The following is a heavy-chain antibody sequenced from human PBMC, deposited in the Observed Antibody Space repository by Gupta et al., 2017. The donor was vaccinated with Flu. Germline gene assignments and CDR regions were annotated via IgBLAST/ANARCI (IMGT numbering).Heavy chain of an antibody. J-gene: IGHJ4*02. V-gene: IGHV4-39*01. Sequence: QLQLQESGPGLVKPSETLSLTCTVSGGSISSSSYYWGWIRQPPGKGLEWIGSIYYSGSTYYNPSLKSRVTISVDTSKNQFSLKLSSVTAADTAVYYCARHPTADTAMVILPGYFDYWGQGTLVTVSS. D-gene: IGHD5-18*01. CDR3: ARHPTADTAMVILPGYFDY. CDR2: IYYSGST. CDR1: GGSISSSSYY.